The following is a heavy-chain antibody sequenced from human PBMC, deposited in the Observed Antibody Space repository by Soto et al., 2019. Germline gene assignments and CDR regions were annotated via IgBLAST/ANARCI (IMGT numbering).Heavy chain of an antibody. V-gene: IGHV3-48*02. D-gene: IGHD6-13*01. CDR2: ISSSSSTI. CDR3: ATSYHGIAAAGPDRGYYYYGLDV. CDR1: GFTFSSYS. J-gene: IGHJ6*02. Sequence: GGSLRLSCAASGFTFSSYSMNWVRQAPGKGLGWVSYISSSSSTIYYADSVKGRFTISRDNAKNSLYLQMNSLRDEDTAVYYCATSYHGIAAAGPDRGYYYYGLDVWGQGTTVTVSS.